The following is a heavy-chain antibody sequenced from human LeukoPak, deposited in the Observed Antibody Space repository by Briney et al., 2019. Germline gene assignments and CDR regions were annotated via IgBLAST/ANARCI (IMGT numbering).Heavy chain of an antibody. V-gene: IGHV4-34*01. CDR2: INHSGST. J-gene: IGHJ6*02. CDR1: GGSFSGYY. Sequence: SETLSLTCAVYGGSFSGYYWSWIRQPPGKGLEWIGEINHSGSTNYNSSLKSRVTISVDRSKNQFSLKLSSVTAADTAVYYCARGPPYYDFWSGYYRGYYYYGMDVWGQGTTVTVSS. D-gene: IGHD3-3*01. CDR3: ARGPPYYDFWSGYYRGYYYYGMDV.